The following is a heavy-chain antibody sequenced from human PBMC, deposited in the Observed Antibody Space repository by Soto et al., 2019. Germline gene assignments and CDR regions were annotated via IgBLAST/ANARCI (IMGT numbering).Heavy chain of an antibody. V-gene: IGHV4-59*12. CDR3: ARGPDYYGSGRFGY. J-gene: IGHJ4*02. D-gene: IGHD3-10*01. CDR1: GGSISSYY. CDR2: IYHSGNT. Sequence: SETLSLTCTVSGGSISSYYWSWIRQPPGKGLEWIGEIYHSGNTNYNPSLKSRVTISVDTSKNQFSLKLSSVTAADTAVYYCARGPDYYGSGRFGYWGQGTLVTVSS.